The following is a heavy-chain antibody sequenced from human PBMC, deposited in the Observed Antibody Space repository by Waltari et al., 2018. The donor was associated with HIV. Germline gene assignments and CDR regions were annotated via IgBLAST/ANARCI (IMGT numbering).Heavy chain of an antibody. V-gene: IGHV1-24*01. J-gene: IGHJ2*01. CDR2: FEPEDGET. Sequence: QVQLVQSGAEVKKPGASVKVSCKVSGYTLTELSMHWVRQAPGKGLEWMGGFEPEDGETIYAHKFQGSGTMTEDTSTDTAYMELSSLRSEDTAVYYCATGAGSGYKYFDLWGRGTLVTVSS. D-gene: IGHD3-22*01. CDR1: GYTLTELS. CDR3: ATGAGSGYKYFDL.